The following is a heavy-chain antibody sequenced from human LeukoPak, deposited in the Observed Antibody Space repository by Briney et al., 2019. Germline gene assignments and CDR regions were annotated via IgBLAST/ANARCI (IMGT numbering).Heavy chain of an antibody. CDR2: VSYTGST. D-gene: IGHD2-8*02. CDR1: GGSISSSTYY. Sequence: SETLSLTCTAPGGSISSSTYYWGWIRQPPGKGLEWLGNVSYTGSTYYNPSLKSRLIFSVDTSKNQFSLRLTSVTAADTAFYYCVRQGLEMTGGGWFDPWGQGTLVTVSS. V-gene: IGHV4-39*01. J-gene: IGHJ5*02. CDR3: VRQGLEMTGGGWFDP.